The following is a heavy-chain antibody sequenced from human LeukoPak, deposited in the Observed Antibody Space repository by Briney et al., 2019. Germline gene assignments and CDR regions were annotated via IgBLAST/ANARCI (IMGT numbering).Heavy chain of an antibody. CDR1: GFIFSTYG. Sequence: GGTLRLSCAASGFIFSTYGMSWVRQAPGKGLEWVSAISGSGGRTFYADSVKGRFTISRDNSKNTLYLQMNSLRAEDTAVYYCANSGYYYGSADYWGQGTLVTVSS. D-gene: IGHD3-10*01. V-gene: IGHV3-23*01. CDR3: ANSGYYYGSADY. J-gene: IGHJ4*02. CDR2: ISGSGGRT.